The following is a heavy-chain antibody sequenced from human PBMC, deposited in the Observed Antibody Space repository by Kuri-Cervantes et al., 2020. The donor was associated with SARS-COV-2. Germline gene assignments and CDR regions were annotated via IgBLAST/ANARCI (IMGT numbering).Heavy chain of an antibody. Sequence: GSLRLSCTVSGGSISSYYWSWIRQPPGKGLEWIGYIYYSGSTNYNPSLKSRVTISIDMSKNEFSLHLRSVTAADTAVYYCARTPRYSYFDYWGQGALVTVSS. V-gene: IGHV4-59*01. D-gene: IGHD5-18*01. CDR2: IYYSGST. CDR1: GGSISSYY. CDR3: ARTPRYSYFDY. J-gene: IGHJ4*02.